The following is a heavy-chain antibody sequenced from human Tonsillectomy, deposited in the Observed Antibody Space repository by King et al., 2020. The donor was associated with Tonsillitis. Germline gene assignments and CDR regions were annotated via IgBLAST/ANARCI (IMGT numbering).Heavy chain of an antibody. V-gene: IGHV4-34*01. CDR3: ARGGVWGSFYNLVSISATDQLDY. J-gene: IGHJ4*02. CDR1: GGSFSGYC. D-gene: IGHD3-3*02. Sequence: VQLQQWGAGLLKPSETLSLTCAVYGGSFSGYCWSWIRQPPGKGLEWIGEINHSGSTNYNPSLKSRVTISVDTSKNQVSLKLDSVTAADTAVYYCARGGVWGSFYNLVSISATDQLDYWGQGTLVTVSS. CDR2: INHSGST.